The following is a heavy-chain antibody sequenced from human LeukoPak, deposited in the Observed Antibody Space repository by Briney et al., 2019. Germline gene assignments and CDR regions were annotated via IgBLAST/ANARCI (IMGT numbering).Heavy chain of an antibody. CDR3: ARGVTGYCSSTSCYAEGNDAFDI. CDR2: IIPICGTA. J-gene: IGHJ3*02. D-gene: IGHD2-2*01. CDR1: GGTFSSYA. Sequence: GASVKVSCKASGGTFSSYAISWVRQAPGQGLEWMGGIIPICGTANYAQKFQGRVTITADESTSTAYMELSSLRSEDTAVYYCARGVTGYCSSTSCYAEGNDAFDIWGQGTMVTVSS. V-gene: IGHV1-69*13.